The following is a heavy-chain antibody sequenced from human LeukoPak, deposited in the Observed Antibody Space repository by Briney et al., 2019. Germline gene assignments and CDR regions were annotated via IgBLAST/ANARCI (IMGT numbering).Heavy chain of an antibody. V-gene: IGHV3-30*18. CDR2: ISYDGSNK. J-gene: IGHJ4*02. CDR1: GFTFSSYG. Sequence: VGSLRLSCAASGFTFSSYGMHWARQAPGKGLEWVAVISYDGSNKYYADSVKGRFTISTDNSKITLYMQMNSLRAEDTAVYYCAKPGAAGTWHYFDYWGQGTLVTVSS. D-gene: IGHD6-13*01. CDR3: AKPGAAGTWHYFDY.